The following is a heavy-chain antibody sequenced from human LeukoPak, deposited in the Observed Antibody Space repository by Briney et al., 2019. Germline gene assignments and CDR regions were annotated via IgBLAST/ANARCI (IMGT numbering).Heavy chain of an antibody. V-gene: IGHV3-23*01. D-gene: IGHD6-19*01. CDR2: ISGSGDST. CDR3: AKDLMGRSGWQLEIDY. J-gene: IGHJ4*02. CDR1: GFTFSSYA. Sequence: GGSLRLSCAASGFTFSSYAMSWVRQAPGKGLEWVSAISGSGDSTYYADSVKGRFTISRDNSKNTLYLQMNSLRAEDTAVYYCAKDLMGRSGWQLEIDYWGQGTLVTVSS.